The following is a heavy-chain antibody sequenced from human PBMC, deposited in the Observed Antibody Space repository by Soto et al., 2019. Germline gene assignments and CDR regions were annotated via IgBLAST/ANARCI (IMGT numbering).Heavy chain of an antibody. V-gene: IGHV3-30*18. Sequence: PGGSLRLSCAASGFTFSSYGMHWVRQAPGKGLEWVAVISYDGSNKYYADSVKGRFTISRDNSKNTLYLQMNSLRAEDTAVYYCSKDLRRDRIFDYWGQGTLDTVSS. CDR3: SKDLRRDRIFDY. CDR1: GFTFSSYG. J-gene: IGHJ4*02. D-gene: IGHD2-21*02. CDR2: ISYDGSNK.